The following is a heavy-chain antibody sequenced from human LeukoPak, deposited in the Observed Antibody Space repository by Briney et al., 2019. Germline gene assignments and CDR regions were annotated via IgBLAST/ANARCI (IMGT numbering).Heavy chain of an antibody. V-gene: IGHV3-74*01. CDR1: GFTFSSYW. CDR2: INSDGSST. CDR3: ASRAYYGSGRRFVY. Sequence: PGGSLRLSRAASGFTFSSYWMHWVRRAAGKGLVWVSRINSDGSSTSYADSVKGRFTISRDNAKNTLSLQMNSLRAEDTAVYYCASRAYYGSGRRFVYWGKGTLVTVSS. D-gene: IGHD3-10*01. J-gene: IGHJ4*02.